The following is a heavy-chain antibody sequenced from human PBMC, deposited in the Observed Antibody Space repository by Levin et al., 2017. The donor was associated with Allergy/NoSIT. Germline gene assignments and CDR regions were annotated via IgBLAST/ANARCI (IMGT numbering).Heavy chain of an antibody. Sequence: SETLSLTCSVSVGSISGFCWSWIRQPPGKRLEWIGYICSSGGTNYNPSLRSRVTMSVDTSKNQFSLRLTSVSAADTAVYYCGRDLSGYDFWGQGILVTVS. CDR3: GRDLSGYDF. CDR1: VGSISGFC. D-gene: IGHD5-12*01. V-gene: IGHV4-59*01. CDR2: ICSSGGT. J-gene: IGHJ4*02.